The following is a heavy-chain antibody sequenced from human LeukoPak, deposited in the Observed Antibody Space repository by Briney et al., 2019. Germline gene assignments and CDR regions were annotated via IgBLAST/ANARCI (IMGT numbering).Heavy chain of an antibody. CDR3: AKGPEDIVATADYYYYMDV. J-gene: IGHJ6*03. CDR1: GFTLSSYS. V-gene: IGHV3-23*01. Sequence: GGSLRLSCPASGFTLSSYSMSCVRQAPGNWMEWVSAIRVSVGHTYYTDSVKGPFTISRDNSKNTLYLQMNSLRAEDTAVYYCAKGPEDIVATADYYYYMDVWGKGTTVTVSS. CDR2: IRVSVGHT. D-gene: IGHD5-12*01.